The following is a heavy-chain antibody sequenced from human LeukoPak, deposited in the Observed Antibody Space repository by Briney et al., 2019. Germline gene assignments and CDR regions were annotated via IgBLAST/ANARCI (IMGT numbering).Heavy chain of an antibody. CDR3: AKAYSASCYSALDY. CDR2: ISADGGST. J-gene: IGHJ4*02. Sequence: PGGSLSLSCAASGFTFSSYAMSWVRQAPGKGLEWVSVISADGGSTYYADSVKGRFTISRDNSKNTLYLQMNSLRAEDTAVYYCAKAYSASCYSALDYWGQGTLVTVSS. D-gene: IGHD2-2*02. CDR1: GFTFSSYA. V-gene: IGHV3-23*01.